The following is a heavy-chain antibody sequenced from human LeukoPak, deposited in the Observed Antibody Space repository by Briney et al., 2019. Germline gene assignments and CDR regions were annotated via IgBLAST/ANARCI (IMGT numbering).Heavy chain of an antibody. Sequence: SETLPLTCTVSGGSISSYYWSWIRQPPGKGLEWIGYIYYSGSTNYNPSLKSRVTISVDTSKNQFSLKLSSVTAADTAVYYCARAGVLWFGELLRTPYFDYWGQGTLVTVSS. D-gene: IGHD3-10*01. J-gene: IGHJ4*02. CDR3: ARAGVLWFGELLRTPYFDY. CDR1: GGSISSYY. V-gene: IGHV4-59*01. CDR2: IYYSGST.